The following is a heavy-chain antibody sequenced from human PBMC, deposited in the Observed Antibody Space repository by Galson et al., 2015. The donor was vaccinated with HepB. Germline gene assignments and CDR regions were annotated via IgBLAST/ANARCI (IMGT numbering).Heavy chain of an antibody. CDR2: IWYDGSNK. CDR3: ARARGWYVVLFGVGPMDV. D-gene: IGHD6-19*01. Sequence: SLRLSCAASGFTFSSYGMHWVRQAPGKGLEWVAVIWYDGSNKYYADSVKGRFTISRDNSKNTLYLQMNSLRVEDTAVYYCARARGWYVVLFGVGPMDVWGQGTTVTVSS. V-gene: IGHV3-33*01. J-gene: IGHJ6*02. CDR1: GFTFSSYG.